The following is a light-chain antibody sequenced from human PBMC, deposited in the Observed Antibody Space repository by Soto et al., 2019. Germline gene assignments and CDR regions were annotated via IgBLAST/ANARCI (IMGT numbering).Light chain of an antibody. Sequence: QSALTQPASVSGSPGQSITISCTGTSSDIGRYNLVSWYQQHPGKAPKLIIYEDIERPSGVSDRFSGSKSGNTASLTISGLQTEDEADYYCSSYTSSSTPYVFGTGTKVTVL. V-gene: IGLV2-14*02. CDR2: EDI. CDR3: SSYTSSSTPYV. J-gene: IGLJ1*01. CDR1: SSDIGRYNL.